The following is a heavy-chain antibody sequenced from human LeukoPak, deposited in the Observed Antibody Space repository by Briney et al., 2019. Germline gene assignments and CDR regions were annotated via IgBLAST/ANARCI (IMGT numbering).Heavy chain of an antibody. CDR2: ISYDGSNK. D-gene: IGHD4-23*01. Sequence: PGGSLRLSCAASGFTFSGYPIHWVRQAPGKGLEWVAVISYDGSNKYYADSVKGRFTISRDNSKNTLYLQMNSLRAEDTAVYYCASSFTVVTSSDYWGQGTLVTVSS. V-gene: IGHV3-30-3*01. CDR1: GFTFSGYP. J-gene: IGHJ4*02. CDR3: ASSFTVVTSSDY.